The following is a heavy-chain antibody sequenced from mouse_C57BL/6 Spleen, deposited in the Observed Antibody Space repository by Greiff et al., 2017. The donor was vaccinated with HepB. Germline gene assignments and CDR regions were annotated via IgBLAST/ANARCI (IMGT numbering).Heavy chain of an antibody. D-gene: IGHD4-1*01. V-gene: IGHV5-17*01. CDR2: ISSGSSTI. CDR3: ARPLTPAWFAY. J-gene: IGHJ3*01. Sequence: EVKLQESGGGLVKPGGSLKLSCAASGFNFSDYGMHWVRQAPEKGLEWVAYISSGSSTIYYADTVTGRFTISRDNAKNTRFLQMNSLRSEDTAMYYCARPLTPAWFAYWGQGTLVTVSA. CDR1: GFNFSDYG.